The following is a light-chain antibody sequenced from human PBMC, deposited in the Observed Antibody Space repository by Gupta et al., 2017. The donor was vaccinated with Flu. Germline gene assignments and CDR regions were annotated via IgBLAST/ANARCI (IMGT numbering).Light chain of an antibody. CDR3: QQSYWTLYT. Sequence: DIQMTPSPSSLSASVGDRVTITCRASQSISSYLNWYQQKPGKAPKLLSYAASSLQSGVPARFSGRGSGPECTPTSSSLQPEDFATYYGQQSYWTLYTFGQGTKLEIK. V-gene: IGKV1-39*01. J-gene: IGKJ2*01. CDR1: QSISSY. CDR2: AAS.